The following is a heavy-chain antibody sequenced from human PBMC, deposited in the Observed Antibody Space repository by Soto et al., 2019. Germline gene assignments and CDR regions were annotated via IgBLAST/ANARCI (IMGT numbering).Heavy chain of an antibody. CDR1: GGSVNIGTYY. CDR2: IYYTGST. Sequence: SETLSLTCTVPGGSVNIGTYYWSWIRQPPGKGLEWIGYIYYTGSTNYNPSLKSRVTMSIDTPKNQFSLKLSSVTAADTAVYYCAKHTHIVATPDYFDYWGQGTLVTVSS. D-gene: IGHD5-12*01. V-gene: IGHV4-61*01. CDR3: AKHTHIVATPDYFDY. J-gene: IGHJ4*02.